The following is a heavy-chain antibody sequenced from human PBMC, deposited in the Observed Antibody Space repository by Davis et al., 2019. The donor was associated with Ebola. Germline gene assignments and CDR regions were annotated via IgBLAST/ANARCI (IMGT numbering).Heavy chain of an antibody. Sequence: GGSLRLSCAASGFTFSAFAMHWVRQAPGKGLEWVAFVSYDGSIKYYADSVKGRFAISRDNSKNTLDLQMSSLRGDDTAVYYCAREEGDFYYYYGMDVWGQGTTVTVSS. V-gene: IGHV3-30*09. D-gene: IGHD3-3*01. CDR2: VSYDGSIK. CDR3: AREEGDFYYYYGMDV. CDR1: GFTFSAFA. J-gene: IGHJ6*02.